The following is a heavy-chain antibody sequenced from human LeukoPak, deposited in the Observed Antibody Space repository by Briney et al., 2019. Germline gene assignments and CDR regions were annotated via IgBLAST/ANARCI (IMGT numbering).Heavy chain of an antibody. Sequence: SETLSLTCAVYGGSLSGYYWSWIRQPPGKGLEWIGERNHSGRTNYNPSLKSRVTISVDTSKNQFSLKLSSVTAADTAVYYCARFRVTSRYCSSTSCSRYYYGMDVWGQGTTVTVSS. J-gene: IGHJ6*02. D-gene: IGHD2-2*01. CDR2: RNHSGRT. CDR1: GGSLSGYY. CDR3: ARFRVTSRYCSSTSCSRYYYGMDV. V-gene: IGHV4-34*01.